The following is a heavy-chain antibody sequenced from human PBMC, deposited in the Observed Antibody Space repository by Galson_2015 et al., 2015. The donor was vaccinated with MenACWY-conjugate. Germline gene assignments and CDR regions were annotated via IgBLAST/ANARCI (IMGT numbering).Heavy chain of an antibody. V-gene: IGHV3-74*01. CDR1: GFTFGSYW. CDR2: IDRAGSST. D-gene: IGHD4-11*01. CDR3: ARGRKEPTVSLPSNWSDA. Sequence: SLRLSCAASGFTFGSYWVHWVRQVPGKGLVWVSRIDRAGSSTTYADSVKGRFTISRDNAKNTLYLQMNSLRAEDTAVYYCARGRKEPTVSLPSNWSDAWGQ. J-gene: IGHJ5*02.